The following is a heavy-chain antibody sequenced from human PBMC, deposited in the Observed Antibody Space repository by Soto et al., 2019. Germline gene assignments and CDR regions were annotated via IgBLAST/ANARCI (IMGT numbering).Heavy chain of an antibody. CDR2: ISARGSSI. V-gene: IGHV3-23*01. D-gene: IGHD5-18*01. CDR3: AKEYGGGTSTVTSYFDY. J-gene: IGHJ4*02. CDR1: GFNFRSYG. Sequence: GGSLRLSCEVSGFNFRSYGMHWVRQAPGKGLEWVSGISARGSSIYYADSVKGRFTISRDNSKNTLSLQMNSLRADDTAVYYCAKEYGGGTSTVTSYFDYWGQGTLVTVSS.